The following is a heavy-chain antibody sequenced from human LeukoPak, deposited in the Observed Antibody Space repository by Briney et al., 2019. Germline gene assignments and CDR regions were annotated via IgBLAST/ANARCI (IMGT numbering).Heavy chain of an antibody. CDR3: ARVGSSGWYTWFDP. V-gene: IGHV4-4*07. CDR2: IYSSGST. J-gene: IGHJ5*02. Sequence: SETLSLTCTVSGGSISSYYWSWIRQPAGKGLEWIGRIYSSGSTKYNPSLKSRVTMSVDTSKNQFSLRLSSVTAADTAVYYCARVGSSGWYTWFDPWGQGTLVTVSS. CDR1: GGSISSYY. D-gene: IGHD6-19*01.